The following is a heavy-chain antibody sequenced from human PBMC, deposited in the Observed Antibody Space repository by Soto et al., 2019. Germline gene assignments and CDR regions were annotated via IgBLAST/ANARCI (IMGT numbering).Heavy chain of an antibody. J-gene: IGHJ4*02. V-gene: IGHV4-4*02. CDR3: ARVRPYSSTLFDY. Sequence: SETLSLTCAVSGGSISSSNWWSWVRQPPGKGLEWIGEIYHSGSTNYNPSLKSRVTISVDKSKNQFSLKLSSVTAADTAVYYCARVRPYSSTLFDYWGQGTLVTVSS. D-gene: IGHD6-13*01. CDR1: GGSISSSNW. CDR2: IYHSGST.